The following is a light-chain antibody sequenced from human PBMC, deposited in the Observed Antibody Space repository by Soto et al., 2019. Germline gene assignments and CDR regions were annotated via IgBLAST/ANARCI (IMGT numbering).Light chain of an antibody. Sequence: QSVLTQPASVSGSPGQPITISCTGTSSDVGSYNLVSWYQQHPGKAPKLMIYEVSKRPSGVSNRFSGSKSGNTASLTISGLQAEDEADYYCCSYAGTSTPYVFGTVTKVT. J-gene: IGLJ1*01. CDR2: EVS. CDR1: SSDVGSYNL. V-gene: IGLV2-23*02. CDR3: CSYAGTSTPYV.